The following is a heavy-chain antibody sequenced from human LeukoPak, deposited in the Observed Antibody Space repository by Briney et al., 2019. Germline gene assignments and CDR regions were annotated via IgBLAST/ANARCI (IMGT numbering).Heavy chain of an antibody. D-gene: IGHD3-22*01. Sequence: SETLSLTCTVSGGSISSGSYYWSWVRQPAGRGLEWIGRIYTSGSTNYNPSLKSRVTISVDTSKNQFSLKLSSVTAADTAVYYCAREPRGGYDSSGYYPIWGQGTLVTVSS. CDR1: GGSISSGSYY. CDR3: AREPRGGYDSSGYYPI. CDR2: IYTSGST. J-gene: IGHJ4*02. V-gene: IGHV4-61*02.